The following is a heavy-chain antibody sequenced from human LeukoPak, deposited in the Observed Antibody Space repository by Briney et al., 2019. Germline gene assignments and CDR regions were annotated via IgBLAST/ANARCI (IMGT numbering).Heavy chain of an antibody. CDR3: ARGPLAARSRYYYYYMDV. CDR2: MNPNSGNT. D-gene: IGHD6-6*01. Sequence: ASVKVSCKASGYTFTSYDINWVRQATGQGLEWMGWMNPNSGNTGYAQKFQGRVTMTRNTSISTACMELSSLRSEDTAVYYCARGPLAARSRYYYYYMDVWGKGTTVTVSS. CDR1: GYTFTSYD. V-gene: IGHV1-8*01. J-gene: IGHJ6*03.